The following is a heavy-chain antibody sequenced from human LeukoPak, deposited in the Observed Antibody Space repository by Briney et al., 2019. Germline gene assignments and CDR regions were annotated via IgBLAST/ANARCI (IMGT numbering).Heavy chain of an antibody. Sequence: SETLSLTCTVSGGSISSGSYYWNWIRQPAGKGLEWIGRIYSRGSTNYNPSLKSRVTISVDTSKNQFSLKLSSVTAADTAVYYCGAAAGPGDYWGQGTLVTVSS. CDR1: GGSISSGSYY. CDR3: GAAAGPGDY. J-gene: IGHJ4*02. V-gene: IGHV4-61*02. D-gene: IGHD6-13*01. CDR2: IYSRGST.